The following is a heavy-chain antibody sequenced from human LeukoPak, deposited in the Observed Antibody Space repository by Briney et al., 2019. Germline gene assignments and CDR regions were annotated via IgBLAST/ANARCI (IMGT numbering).Heavy chain of an antibody. D-gene: IGHD4-17*01. CDR1: GFSFSSHG. Sequence: GGSLRLSCAAAGFSFSSHGMYWVRQAPGKGLEWLAFIRFNGAFTYYGDSVKGRFTISRDNAKNTLYLEMNSLRAEDTAMYYCARGAYGYYYMDVWGKGTTVTVSS. J-gene: IGHJ6*03. V-gene: IGHV3-30*02. CDR2: IRFNGAFT. CDR3: ARGAYGYYYMDV.